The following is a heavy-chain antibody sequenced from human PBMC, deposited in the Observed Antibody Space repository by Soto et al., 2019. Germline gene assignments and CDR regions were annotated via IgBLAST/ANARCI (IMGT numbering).Heavy chain of an antibody. D-gene: IGHD6-19*01. CDR2: ISYDGNNK. J-gene: IGHJ4*02. CDR1: GVTFSSYG. Sequence: PGGSLRLSCAVSGVTFSSYGLHWVRQAPGKGLEWVAVISYDGNNKYYADSVKGRFTISRDNSKNTLYLQMNSLRAEDTAVYYCAKEWVAVAGLHFDYWGQGTLVTVSS. V-gene: IGHV3-30*18. CDR3: AKEWVAVAGLHFDY.